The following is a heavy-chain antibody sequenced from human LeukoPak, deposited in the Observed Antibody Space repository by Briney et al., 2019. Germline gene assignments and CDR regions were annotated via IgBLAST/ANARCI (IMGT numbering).Heavy chain of an antibody. Sequence: GGSLRLFCAACGFTFSSYGMHGVRQAPGKGREWVSLFSWDGGSTYYADSVEGRFTISRDNSQNSLYLQMNSLRTEDTALYYCAKDGSGMDVWGQGTTVTVSS. D-gene: IGHD1-26*01. V-gene: IGHV3-43*01. CDR1: GFTFSSYG. CDR2: FSWDGGST. CDR3: AKDGSGMDV. J-gene: IGHJ6*02.